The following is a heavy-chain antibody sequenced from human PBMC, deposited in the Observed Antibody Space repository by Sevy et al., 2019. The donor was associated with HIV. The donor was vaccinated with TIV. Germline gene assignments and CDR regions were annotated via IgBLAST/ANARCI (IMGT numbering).Heavy chain of an antibody. J-gene: IGHJ4*02. Sequence: GESLKISCKGSGYSFANNWIGWVRQMPGKGLEWMGIVYPGDSDTTYSPSFQGQVTISVDKSISTAYLQWNSLKASDTAMYDCARLPVAAAGLYYFDYWGQGTLVTVSS. D-gene: IGHD6-13*01. V-gene: IGHV5-51*01. CDR2: VYPGDSDT. CDR1: GYSFANNW. CDR3: ARLPVAAAGLYYFDY.